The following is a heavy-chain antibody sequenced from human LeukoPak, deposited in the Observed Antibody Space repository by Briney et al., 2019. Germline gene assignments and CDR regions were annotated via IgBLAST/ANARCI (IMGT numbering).Heavy chain of an antibody. Sequence: PGGSLRLSCAASGFTFSNYWMTWVRQAPGKGLEWVAKIKQDGSEIYYVDSVTGRFTISRDNAKNSVFLQMNSLRAEDTAVYYCAKDSGTYAFDYWGQGTLVTVS. CDR1: GFTFSNYW. CDR2: IKQDGSEI. CDR3: AKDSGTYAFDY. J-gene: IGHJ4*02. D-gene: IGHD1-26*01. V-gene: IGHV3-7*04.